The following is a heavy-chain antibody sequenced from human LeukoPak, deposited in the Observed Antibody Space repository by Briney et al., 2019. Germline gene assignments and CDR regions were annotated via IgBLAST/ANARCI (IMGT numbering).Heavy chain of an antibody. Sequence: SETLSLTCTVPGGSIRNYYWSWIRQPPGKGLEWIGYIYYSESTNNNFSLKSRVPISLDTSKNQFSLKLSSVTAADTAVYYCERQRCLGSSCHFDYWGQGTLVTVSS. CDR1: GGSIRNYY. CDR3: ERQRCLGSSCHFDY. D-gene: IGHD6-13*01. J-gene: IGHJ4*02. V-gene: IGHV4-59*08. CDR2: IYYSEST.